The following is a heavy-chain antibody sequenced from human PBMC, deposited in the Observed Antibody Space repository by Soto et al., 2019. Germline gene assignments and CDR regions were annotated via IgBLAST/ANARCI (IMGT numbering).Heavy chain of an antibody. D-gene: IGHD3-10*01. CDR2: MEYSGDT. Sequence: SLTCSVSGDSISHSGNYCGWIRRPPVKGLEWIGTMEYSGDTSYNPSLRSRVTISADTSKNQCSLRLSSVSVSATAVYYCARRAPLSASESSRFDIWGQGALVTVSS. CDR3: ARRAPLSASESSRFDI. V-gene: IGHV4-39*01. CDR1: GDSISHSGNY. J-gene: IGHJ4*02.